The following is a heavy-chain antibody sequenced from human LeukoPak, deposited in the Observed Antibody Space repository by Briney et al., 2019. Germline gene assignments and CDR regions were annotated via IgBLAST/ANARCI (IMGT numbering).Heavy chain of an antibody. CDR3: ARGALHEYNWNYYWFDP. D-gene: IGHD1-7*01. J-gene: IGHJ5*02. CDR1: GDTIISTTYC. Sequence: SETLSLTCNVSGDTIISTTYCWVWIRQPPGKGLEWIGSIYSSGTTYYNASLKGRVTISVDTSKNQFSLKLSSVTAADTAVYYCARGALHEYNWNYYWFDPWGQGTLVTVSS. CDR2: IYSSGTT. V-gene: IGHV4-39*07.